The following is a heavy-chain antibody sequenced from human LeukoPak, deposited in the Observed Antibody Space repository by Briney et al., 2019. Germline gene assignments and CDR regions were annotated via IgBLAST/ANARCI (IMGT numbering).Heavy chain of an antibody. J-gene: IGHJ4*02. CDR1: GYSISSGYY. Sequence: PSETLSLTCTVSGYSISSGYYWGWIRQPPGKGLEWIGSFYHGENTYYNPSLNSRVTISVDTSKNQFSLNLRSVTAADTAVYYCARDVCGSASCYVDYWGQGTPVTVSS. CDR3: ARDVCGSASCYVDY. V-gene: IGHV4-38-2*02. D-gene: IGHD2-2*01. CDR2: FYHGENT.